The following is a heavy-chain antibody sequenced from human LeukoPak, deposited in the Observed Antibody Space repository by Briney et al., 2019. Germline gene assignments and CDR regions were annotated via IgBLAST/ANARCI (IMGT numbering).Heavy chain of an antibody. Sequence: SETLSLTCTVSGGSISSYYWSWIRQPPGKGLEWIGYIYYSGSTNYNPSLKSRVTISVDTSKNQLSLKLSSVTAADTAVYYCARFDSSGHYYGDTKPNDAFDIWGQGTMVTVSS. CDR3: ARFDSSGHYYGDTKPNDAFDI. CDR2: IYYSGST. V-gene: IGHV4-59*01. D-gene: IGHD3-22*01. CDR1: GGSISSYY. J-gene: IGHJ3*02.